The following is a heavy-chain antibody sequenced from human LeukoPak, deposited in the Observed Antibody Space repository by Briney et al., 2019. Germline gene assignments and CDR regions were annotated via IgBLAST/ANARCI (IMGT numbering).Heavy chain of an antibody. CDR3: ARDPESSFDY. D-gene: IGHD1-14*01. V-gene: IGHV3-33*01. Sequence: GGSLRLSCAAPGFTFSSHGFHWVRQAPGKGLEWVAVIWYDGSNNYYADSVKGRFTISRDNSKNTLYLQMNSLRAEDTAVYYCARDPESSFDYWGQGTLVTVSS. J-gene: IGHJ4*02. CDR2: IWYDGSNN. CDR1: GFTFSSHG.